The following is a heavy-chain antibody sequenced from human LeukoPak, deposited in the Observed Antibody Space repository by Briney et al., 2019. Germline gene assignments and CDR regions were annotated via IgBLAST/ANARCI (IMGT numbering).Heavy chain of an antibody. V-gene: IGHV3-7*01. D-gene: IGHD3-22*01. CDR1: GFTFSSYW. CDR2: IKQDGSEK. CDR3: ARARRSGYYYPYFDS. Sequence: GGSLRLSCAASGFTFSSYWMSWVRQAPGKGLEWVANIKQDGSEKYYVDSVKGRFTISRDDAKNSLYLQMNSLRAEDTAVYYCARARRSGYYYPYFDSWGQGTLVTVSS. J-gene: IGHJ4*02.